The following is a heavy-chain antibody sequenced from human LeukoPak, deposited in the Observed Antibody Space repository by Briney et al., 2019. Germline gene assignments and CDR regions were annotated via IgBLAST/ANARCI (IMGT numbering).Heavy chain of an antibody. CDR3: GRGRGGVQLWYDY. V-gene: IGHV4-34*01. Sequence: SETLSLTCAVYGGSFSGYYWSWIRQPPGKGLEWIGEINHSGSTNYNPPLTSRVTISVDTSKNQFSLKLSSVTAADTAVYYCGRGRGGVQLWYDYWGQGTLVTVSS. CDR2: INHSGST. D-gene: IGHD5-18*01. J-gene: IGHJ4*02. CDR1: GGSFSGYY.